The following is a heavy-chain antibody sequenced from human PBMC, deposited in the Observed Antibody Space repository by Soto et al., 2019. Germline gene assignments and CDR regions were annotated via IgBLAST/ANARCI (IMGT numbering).Heavy chain of an antibody. D-gene: IGHD3-9*01. Sequence: GGSLRLSCAGSGFTFSSYSMNWVRQAPWKGLEWVSYISSSSSTIYYADSVKGRFTISRDNAKNSLYLQMNSLRDEETAVYYCGRGGYDILTRYYPRFDYCGQGTLVTVSS. CDR1: GFTFSSYS. CDR3: GRGGYDILTRYYPRFDY. CDR2: ISSSSSTI. V-gene: IGHV3-48*02. J-gene: IGHJ4*02.